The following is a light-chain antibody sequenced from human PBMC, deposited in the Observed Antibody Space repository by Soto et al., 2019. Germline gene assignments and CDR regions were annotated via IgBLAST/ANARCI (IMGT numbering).Light chain of an antibody. J-gene: IGKJ1*01. CDR3: QQYKNGWT. Sequence: EVVLTQSPGTLSLSPGERATLSCRASQSVSSSYLAWYQQKPGQAPRLLIYGASTRATGIPARFSGSGSGTEFTLTISSLQSEDFAVYYCQQYKNGWTFGQGT. CDR2: GAS. CDR1: QSVSSSY. V-gene: IGKV3-15*01.